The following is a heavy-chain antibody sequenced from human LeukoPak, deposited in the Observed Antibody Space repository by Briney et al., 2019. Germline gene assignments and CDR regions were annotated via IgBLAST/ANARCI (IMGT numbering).Heavy chain of an antibody. Sequence: GGSLRLSCAASGFTVSSNYMSWIRQAPGKGLEWVSYISSSGSTIYYADSVKGRFTIPRDNAKNSLYLQMNSLRAEDTAVYYCARGVARAYYFDYWGQGTLVTVSS. CDR1: GFTVSSNY. V-gene: IGHV3-11*01. CDR3: ARGVARAYYFDY. J-gene: IGHJ4*02. CDR2: ISSSGSTI. D-gene: IGHD2-15*01.